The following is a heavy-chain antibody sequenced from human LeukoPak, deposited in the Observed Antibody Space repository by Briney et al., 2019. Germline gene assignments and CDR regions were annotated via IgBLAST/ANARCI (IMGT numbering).Heavy chain of an antibody. CDR3: ARDTYYYDSSGFAD. V-gene: IGHV1-2*06. J-gene: IGHJ4*02. D-gene: IGHD3-22*01. CDR1: GYTFTGYY. CDR2: INPNSGGT. Sequence: ASVKVSCKASGYTFTGYYMHWVRQAPGQGLEWMGRINPNSGGTNYEQKFQGRVTMTRDTSISTAYMELSRLRSDDTAVYYCARDTYYYDSSGFADWGQGTLVTVSS.